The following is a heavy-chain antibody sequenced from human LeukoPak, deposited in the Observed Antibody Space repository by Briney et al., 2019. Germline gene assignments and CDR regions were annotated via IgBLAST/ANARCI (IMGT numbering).Heavy chain of an antibody. V-gene: IGHV4-34*01. D-gene: IGHD6-19*01. CDR3: ARGRPPIAVAGYYYYYYMDV. CDR2: INHSGST. J-gene: IGHJ6*03. Sequence: SETLSLTCAVYGGSFGGYYWSWIRQPPGKGLEWIGEINHSGSTNYNPSLKSRVTISVDTSKNQFSLKLSSVTAADTAVYYCARGRPPIAVAGYYYYYYMDVWGKGTTVTVSS. CDR1: GGSFGGYY.